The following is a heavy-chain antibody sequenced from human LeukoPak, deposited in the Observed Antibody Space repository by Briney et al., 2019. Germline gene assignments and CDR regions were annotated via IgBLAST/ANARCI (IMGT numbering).Heavy chain of an antibody. D-gene: IGHD1-14*01. J-gene: IGHJ4*02. CDR1: GGSISNGGYY. CDR3: ARGGDRRGFDY. V-gene: IGHV4-31*03. Sequence: PSETLSLTCTVSGGSISNGGYYWSWIRQHPGKGLEWIGYIYDSGTTYYSPALQSRVTISVDTSDNKFSLKLRSLTAADTVVYYCARGGDRRGFDYWGQGTLVTVSS. CDR2: IYDSGTT.